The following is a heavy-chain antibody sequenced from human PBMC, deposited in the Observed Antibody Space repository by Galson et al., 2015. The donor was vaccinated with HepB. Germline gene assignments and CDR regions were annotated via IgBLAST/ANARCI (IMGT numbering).Heavy chain of an antibody. CDR2: ISSAGSNK. CDR3: AKEGWELLNYYYYMDV. CDR1: GFTFSSSG. V-gene: IGHV3-30*18. Sequence: SLRLSCAASGFTFSSSGMHWVRQAPGTGLEWVAVISSAGSNKYYAESVKGRFTISRDTSKNTLYLQMNSLRAEDTAVYYCAKEGWELLNYYYYMDVWGKGTTVTVSS. D-gene: IGHD1-26*01. J-gene: IGHJ6*03.